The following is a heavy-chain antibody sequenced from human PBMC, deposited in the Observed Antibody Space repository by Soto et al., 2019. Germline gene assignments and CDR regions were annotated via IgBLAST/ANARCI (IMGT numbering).Heavy chain of an antibody. V-gene: IGHV6-1*01. CDR3: ARDPSSSWLSWFDP. J-gene: IGHJ5*02. D-gene: IGHD6-13*01. Sequence: PSQTLSLTCAISGDSVSSNSAACNWIRQSPSRGLEWLGRTYYRSKWYNDYAVSVKSRITNNPDTSKNQTSLQLNSLTPEDAAVYYCARDPSSSWLSWFDPWGQGTRVTVSS. CDR1: GDSVSSNSAA. CDR2: TYYRSKWYN.